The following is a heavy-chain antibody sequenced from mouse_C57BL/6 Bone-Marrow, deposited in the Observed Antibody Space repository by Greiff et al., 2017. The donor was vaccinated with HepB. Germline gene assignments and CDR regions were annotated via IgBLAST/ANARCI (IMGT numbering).Heavy chain of an antibody. CDR1: GYTFTDYN. CDR3: ARKGFTTVVAHYYAMDY. D-gene: IGHD1-1*01. Sequence: EVQLQQSGPELVKPGASVKIPCKASGYTFTDYNMDWVKQSHGKSLEWIGDINPNNGGTIYNQKFKGKATLTVDKSSSTAYMELRSLTSEDTAVYYCARKGFTTVVAHYYAMDYWGQGTSVTVSS. J-gene: IGHJ4*01. CDR2: INPNNGGT. V-gene: IGHV1-18*01.